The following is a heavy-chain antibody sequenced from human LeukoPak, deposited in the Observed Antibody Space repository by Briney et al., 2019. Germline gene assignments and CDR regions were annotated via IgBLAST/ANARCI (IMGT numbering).Heavy chain of an antibody. Sequence: GGSLRLSCAASGFTFSSYGMHWVRQAPGKGLEWVALISYDGTNNYYADSVKGRFTISRDNSKNTLYLQMNSLRAEDTAVYYCARRSGIAVAGAFDYWGQGTLVTVSS. CDR1: GFTFSSYG. CDR2: ISYDGTNN. D-gene: IGHD6-19*01. J-gene: IGHJ4*02. V-gene: IGHV3-30*03. CDR3: ARRSGIAVAGAFDY.